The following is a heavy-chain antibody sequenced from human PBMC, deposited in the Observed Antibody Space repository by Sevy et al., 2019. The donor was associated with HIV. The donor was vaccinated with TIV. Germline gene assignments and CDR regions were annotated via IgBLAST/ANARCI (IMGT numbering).Heavy chain of an antibody. D-gene: IGHD6-19*01. CDR3: ARSVAALDFWYFDL. J-gene: IGHJ2*01. CDR1: GDSVSSNNAA. V-gene: IGHV6-1*01. Sequence: SETLSLTCAISGDSVSSNNAAWNWIRQSPSRGLEWLGRTYYKSKWYSHYAVSVKSRMTINPDTSKNQFSLRLNSVTPEDTAVYYCARSVAALDFWYFDLWGCGTLITDSS. CDR2: TYYKSKWYS.